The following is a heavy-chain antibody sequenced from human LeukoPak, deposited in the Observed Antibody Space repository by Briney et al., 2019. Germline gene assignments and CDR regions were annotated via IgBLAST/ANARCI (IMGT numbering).Heavy chain of an antibody. CDR2: ISAYNGNT. CDR1: GYTFTSYG. Sequence: ASVKVSCKASGYTFTSYGISWVRQAPGQGLEWMGWISAYNGNTNYAQKFQGRVSMTADTSTSTAYMELRSLRSDDTAVYYCARSGRGTYYYFDLWGQGTLVTVSS. J-gene: IGHJ4*02. D-gene: IGHD1-26*01. CDR3: ARSGRGTYYYFDL. V-gene: IGHV1-18*01.